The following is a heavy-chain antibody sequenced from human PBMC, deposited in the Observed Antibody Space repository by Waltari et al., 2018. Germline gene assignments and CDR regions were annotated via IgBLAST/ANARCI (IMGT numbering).Heavy chain of an antibody. D-gene: IGHD7-27*01. CDR2: ISGSGGST. Sequence: EVPLVESGGGLVQPGGSLRLSCAASGFTFSSFAMIWFRQAPGKGLEWVSAISGSGGSTYYADSVKGRFTISRDNSKNTLYLQMNSLRAEDTAVYYCARGPGSHYYYYGMDVWGQGTTVTVSS. V-gene: IGHV3-23*04. CDR1: GFTFSSFA. J-gene: IGHJ6*02. CDR3: ARGPGSHYYYYGMDV.